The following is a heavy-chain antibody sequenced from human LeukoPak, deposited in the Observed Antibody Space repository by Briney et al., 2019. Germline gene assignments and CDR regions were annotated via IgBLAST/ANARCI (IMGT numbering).Heavy chain of an antibody. Sequence: PGGSLRLSCAASGFTLCIYAMNCVPQAPGGGVGWVSTISGNMESTYSTDSVKGRYPLSRDNFKNTLSLKMNSLRAEDTAVYYCTKRQNSGREAIILIASPVDYWGQGTLVTVSS. D-gene: IGHD1-26*01. CDR3: TKRQNSGREAIILIASPVDY. V-gene: IGHV3-23*01. CDR2: ISGNMEST. J-gene: IGHJ4*02. CDR1: GFTLCIYA.